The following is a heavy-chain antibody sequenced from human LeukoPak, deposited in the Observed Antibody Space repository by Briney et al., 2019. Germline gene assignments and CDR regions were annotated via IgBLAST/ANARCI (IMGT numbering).Heavy chain of an antibody. D-gene: IGHD1-26*01. CDR3: ARDKIVGATHFDY. CDR1: GFTFSTYS. CDR2: ISSSSSYI. Sequence: GGSLRLSCAASGFTFSTYSMNWVRQAPGKGLEWVSSISSSSSYIYYADSVKGRFTISRDNSKNTLYLQMNSLRTEDTAVYYCARDKIVGATHFDYWGQGTLVTVSS. V-gene: IGHV3-21*01. J-gene: IGHJ4*02.